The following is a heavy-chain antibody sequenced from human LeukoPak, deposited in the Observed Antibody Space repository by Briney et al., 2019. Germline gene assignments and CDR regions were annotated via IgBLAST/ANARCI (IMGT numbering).Heavy chain of an antibody. CDR1: GGSFSGYY. V-gene: IGHV4-34*01. CDR2: INHSGST. D-gene: IGHD6-25*01. CDR3: ASAATERYWFDP. Sequence: PSETLSLTCAVYGGSFSGYYWSWIRQPPGKGLEWIGEINHSGSTNYNPSLKSRVTISVDPSKNQFSLKLRSVTAADTAVYYCASAATERYWFDPWGQGTLVSVSS. J-gene: IGHJ5*02.